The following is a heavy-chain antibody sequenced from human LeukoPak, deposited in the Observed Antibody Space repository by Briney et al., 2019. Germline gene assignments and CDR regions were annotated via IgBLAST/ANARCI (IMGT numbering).Heavy chain of an antibody. V-gene: IGHV4-4*07. CDR3: AREDSGSYYNFYYFYMDV. CDR2: IYPSGNT. CDR1: GGSFSNHF. D-gene: IGHD3-10*01. J-gene: IGHJ6*03. Sequence: SETLSLTCSVSGGSFSNHFWSWVRQPAGKGLEWIGRIYPSGNTNYNPSLKSRVTLSVDTSKTQFYLSLSSVTAADTAVYYCAREDSGSYYNFYYFYMDVWGNGTTVTISS.